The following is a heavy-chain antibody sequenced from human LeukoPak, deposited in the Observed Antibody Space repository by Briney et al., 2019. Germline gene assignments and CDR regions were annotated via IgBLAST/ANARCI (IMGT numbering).Heavy chain of an antibody. CDR3: AKDSVRGITQAQYYYYGMDV. Sequence: GGSLRLSCAASGFTFDDYATHWVRQAPGKGLEWVSLISWDGGSTYYADSVKGRFTISRDNSKNSLYLQMNSLRAEDTALYYCAKDSVRGITQAQYYYYGMDVWGQGTTVTVSS. J-gene: IGHJ6*02. CDR2: ISWDGGST. CDR1: GFTFDDYA. D-gene: IGHD3-10*01. V-gene: IGHV3-43D*03.